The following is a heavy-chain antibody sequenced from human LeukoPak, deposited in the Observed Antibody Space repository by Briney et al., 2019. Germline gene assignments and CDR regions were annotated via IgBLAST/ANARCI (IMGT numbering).Heavy chain of an antibody. CDR1: GGSISSYY. CDR2: IYYSGNT. V-gene: IGHV4-59*01. CDR3: AREALDCSGGSCYSVPDY. D-gene: IGHD2-15*01. Sequence: SETLSLTCTVSGGSISSYYGSWIRQPPGKGGEWMGYIYYSGNTNYRPSLQIRVTISVDTSKNQFSLKLSSLTAADTAVYYCAREALDCSGGSCYSVPDYWGQGTLVTVSS. J-gene: IGHJ4*02.